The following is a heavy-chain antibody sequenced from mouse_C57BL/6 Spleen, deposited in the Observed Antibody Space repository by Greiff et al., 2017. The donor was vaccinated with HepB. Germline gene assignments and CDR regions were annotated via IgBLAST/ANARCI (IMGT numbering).Heavy chain of an antibody. J-gene: IGHJ2*01. D-gene: IGHD2-1*01. Sequence: QVQLQQPGAELVNPGASVNLSCKASGYTLTSYWMHWVKQRPGQGLEWIGEINPSNGRTNYTEKFKSKATLTVDKSSSTAYMQLSSPTSEDSAVYYGARLLMTLDYWGEGTTLPGSS. V-gene: IGHV1S81*02. CDR1: GYTLTSYW. CDR3: ARLLMTLDY. CDR2: INPSNGRT.